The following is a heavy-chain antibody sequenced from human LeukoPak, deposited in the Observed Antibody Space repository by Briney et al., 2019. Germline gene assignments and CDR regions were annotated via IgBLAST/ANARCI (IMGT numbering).Heavy chain of an antibody. V-gene: IGHV4-59*01. CDR1: GGSISSYY. Sequence: SETLSLTCTVSGGSISSYYWSWIRQPPGKGLEWIGYIYYSGSTNCNPSLKSRVTISVDTSKNQFSLKLSSVTAADTAVYYCARSYYDFWSGYYEIIDYYGMDVWGQGTTVTVSS. CDR3: ARSYYDFWSGYYEIIDYYGMDV. J-gene: IGHJ6*02. D-gene: IGHD3-3*01. CDR2: IYYSGST.